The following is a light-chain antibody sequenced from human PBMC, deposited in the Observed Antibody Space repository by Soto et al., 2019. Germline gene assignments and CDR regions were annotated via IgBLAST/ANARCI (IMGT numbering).Light chain of an antibody. CDR1: SGSIASHY. Sequence: NFMLTQPHSVSESPGRTVTISCTRTSGSIASHYVQWYQQRPGSSPTTVIYEDIHRPSGVPDRFSASIDSSSNSASLTISGLKTEDEADYYCQSYDSSSHWVFGGGTKLTVL. V-gene: IGLV6-57*01. CDR2: EDI. J-gene: IGLJ3*02. CDR3: QSYDSSSHWV.